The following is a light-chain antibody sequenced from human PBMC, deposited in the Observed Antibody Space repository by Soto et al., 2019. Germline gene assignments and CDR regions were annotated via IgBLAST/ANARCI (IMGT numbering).Light chain of an antibody. CDR1: QGISNY. CDR3: LQHNNYS. J-gene: IGKJ4*01. Sequence: IQMTQSPSAMSASVGDRVTITCRARQGISNYLAWFQQTPGTVPKHLIYAASSLQSGVPSGFSGSGSGTDFTLTISSRQPEDFATYYCLQHNNYSFGGGSKVEIK. CDR2: AAS. V-gene: IGKV1D-17*01.